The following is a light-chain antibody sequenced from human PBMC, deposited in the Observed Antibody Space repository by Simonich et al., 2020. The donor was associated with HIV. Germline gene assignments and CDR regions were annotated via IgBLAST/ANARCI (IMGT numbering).Light chain of an antibody. CDR2: GAS. J-gene: IGKJ1*01. V-gene: IGKV3-15*01. Sequence: EIVMTQSPATLSVSPGKRATLSCRASQRVSSNLACSKQKPCPAPRLLIYGASTRATGIPARFSGSGSGTELTLTISSLQSEDFAGYYCQQYNNWPRTFGQGTKVEIK. CDR1: QRVSSN. CDR3: QQYNNWPRT.